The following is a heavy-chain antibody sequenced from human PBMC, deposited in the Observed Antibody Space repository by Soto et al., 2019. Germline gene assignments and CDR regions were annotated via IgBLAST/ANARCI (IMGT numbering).Heavy chain of an antibody. J-gene: IGHJ5*02. CDR3: ARAGLQDYYGSGTNNWFDP. D-gene: IGHD3-10*01. CDR1: GGSISSGGYY. V-gene: IGHV4-31*03. Sequence: PSETLSLTCTVSGGSISSGGYYWSWIRQHPGKGLEWIGYIYYSGSTYYNPSLKSRVTISVDTSKNQFSLKLSSVTAADTAVYYCARAGLQDYYGSGTNNWFDPWGQGTLVTVSS. CDR2: IYYSGST.